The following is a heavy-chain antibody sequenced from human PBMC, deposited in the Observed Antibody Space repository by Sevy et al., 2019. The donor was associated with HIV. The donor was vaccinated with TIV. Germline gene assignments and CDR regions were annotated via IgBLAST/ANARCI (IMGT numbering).Heavy chain of an antibody. CDR3: ARGEKIVVVPAAIVSYYYGMDV. D-gene: IGHD2-2*02. CDR2: ISSSGSTI. Sequence: GGSLRLSCAASGFTFSDYYMSCIRQAPGKGLEWVSYISSSGSTIYYADSVKGRFTISRDNAKNSLYLQMNSLRAEDTAVYNCARGEKIVVVPAAIVSYYYGMDVWGQGTTVTVSS. V-gene: IGHV3-11*01. CDR1: GFTFSDYY. J-gene: IGHJ6*02.